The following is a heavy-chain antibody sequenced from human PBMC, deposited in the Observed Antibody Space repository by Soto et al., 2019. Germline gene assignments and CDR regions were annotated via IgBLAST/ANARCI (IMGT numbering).Heavy chain of an antibody. CDR1: GYTFTSYG. CDR2: IIPFFGTA. D-gene: IGHD1-1*01. Sequence: ASVKVSCKASGYTFTSYGISWVRQAPGQGLEWMGCIIPFFGTANYAQKFQGRVTITADESTSTAYMELSSLRSEDTAVYYCARRAGGNNWDEGPNYYYYYGMDVWGQGTTVTVSS. V-gene: IGHV1-69*01. J-gene: IGHJ6*02. CDR3: ARRAGGNNWDEGPNYYYYYGMDV.